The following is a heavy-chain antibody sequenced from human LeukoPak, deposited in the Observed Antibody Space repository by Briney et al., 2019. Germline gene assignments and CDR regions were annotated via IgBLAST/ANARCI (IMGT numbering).Heavy chain of an antibody. CDR3: ARGRDLNTRYYFDY. CDR1: GGSFSGYY. V-gene: IGHV4-34*01. CDR2: INHSGST. D-gene: IGHD1/OR15-1a*01. J-gene: IGHJ4*02. Sequence: SETLSLTCAVYGGSFSGYYWSWIRQPPGKGLEWIGEINHSGSTNYNPSLKSRVTISVDTSKNQFSLKLSSVTAADTAVCYCARGRDLNTRYYFDYWGQGTLVTVSS.